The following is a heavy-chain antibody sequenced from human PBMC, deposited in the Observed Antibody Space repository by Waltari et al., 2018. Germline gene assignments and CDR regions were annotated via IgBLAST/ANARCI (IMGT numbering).Heavy chain of an antibody. Sequence: QVQLQASGPGLVTPSQTLSLTCTVPGCSISRGRSYSAWVRTPAGKGLEWIGGIYTSGSTNYNPSLKSRVTISVDTSKNQFSLKLSSVTAADTAVYYCAISNSLSSSGGDYLDYWGQGTLVTVSS. CDR2: IYTSGST. V-gene: IGHV4-61*02. J-gene: IGHJ4*02. CDR3: AISNSLSSSGGDYLDY. D-gene: IGHD6-6*01. CDR1: GCSISRGRSY.